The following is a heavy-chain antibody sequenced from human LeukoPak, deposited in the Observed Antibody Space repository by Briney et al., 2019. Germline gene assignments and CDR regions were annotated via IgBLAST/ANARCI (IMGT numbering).Heavy chain of an antibody. D-gene: IGHD3-10*02. J-gene: IGHJ6*04. V-gene: IGHV3-48*04. CDR3: AELGITMIGGV. CDR1: GFTFSNAW. CDR2: ISSSGSTI. Sequence: PGGSLRLSCAASGFTFSNAWMNWVRRAPGKGLEWVSYISSSGSTIYYADSVKGRFTISRDNAKNSLYLQMNSLRAEDTAVYYCAELGITMIGGVWGKGTTVTISS.